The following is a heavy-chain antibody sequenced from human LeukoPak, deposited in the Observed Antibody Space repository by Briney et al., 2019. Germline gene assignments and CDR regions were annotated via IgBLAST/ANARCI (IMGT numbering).Heavy chain of an antibody. D-gene: IGHD3-16*01. Sequence: GGSLRLSCSASGFTMCSYWMHWVRRAPGKGLVWVSHINPAGSVTNHGDSVRGRFTISRDTATNTLYLEMNSLRAEDTAVYYCSRDFVGAEDYWGQGTLVTVSS. CDR3: SRDFVGAEDY. V-gene: IGHV3-74*01. CDR1: GFTMCSYW. CDR2: INPAGSVT. J-gene: IGHJ4*02.